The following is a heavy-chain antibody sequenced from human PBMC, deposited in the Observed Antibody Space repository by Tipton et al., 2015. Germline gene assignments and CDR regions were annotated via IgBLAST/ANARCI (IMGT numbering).Heavy chain of an antibody. Sequence: TLSLTCAVSAYSISSDYYWGWIRQPPGKGLEWIGSIYYSGSTYYNPSLKSRVTISVDTSKNQFSLKLSSVTAADTALYYCARVTVDYGDYVGAFDIWGQGTMVTVSS. V-gene: IGHV4-38-2*01. CDR1: AYSISSDYY. J-gene: IGHJ3*02. CDR3: ARVTVDYGDYVGAFDI. D-gene: IGHD4-17*01. CDR2: IYYSGST.